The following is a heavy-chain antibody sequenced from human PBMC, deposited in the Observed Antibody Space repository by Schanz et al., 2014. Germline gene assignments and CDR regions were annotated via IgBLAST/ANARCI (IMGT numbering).Heavy chain of an antibody. CDR3: ARVHYGLDV. V-gene: IGHV3-7*01. CDR1: GFSFSDYW. D-gene: IGHD3-10*01. Sequence: EVQLVESEGGLVQPGGSLRLSCAGSGFSFSDYWMGWVRQAPGKGLEWVAYIKHDGSEKYHVDSVKGRFTISRDNAKGSVYLQMNSLRAEDTSVYSCARVHYGLDVWGPGTSVTVSS. CDR2: IKHDGSEK. J-gene: IGHJ6*02.